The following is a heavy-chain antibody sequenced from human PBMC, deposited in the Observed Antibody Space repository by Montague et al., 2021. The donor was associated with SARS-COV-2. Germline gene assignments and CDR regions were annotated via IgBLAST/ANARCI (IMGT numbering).Heavy chain of an antibody. J-gene: IGHJ6*02. CDR3: ARFFDPFYYGLDV. CDR1: GGSLSTYY. V-gene: IGHV4-59*13. Sequence: SETLSLTCTVSGGSLSTYYWSWIRQPPGKGLECIGYIYYTGNTNYNPSLKSRVTISVDTSTNQFSLTLGSVTAADTAVYYCARFFDPFYYGLDVWGQGTTVTVSS. CDR2: IYYTGNT.